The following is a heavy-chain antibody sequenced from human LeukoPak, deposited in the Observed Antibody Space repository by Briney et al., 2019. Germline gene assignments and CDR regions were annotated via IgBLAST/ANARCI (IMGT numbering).Heavy chain of an antibody. J-gene: IGHJ3*02. Sequence: ASVKVSCKASGYTFTGYYMHWVRQAPGQGLEWMGWINPNSGGTNYAQKFQGRVTMTRDTSISTAYMELSRQRSDDTAVYYCARVDLTYYYGSGSSIPAAFDIWGQGTMVTVSS. CDR1: GYTFTGYY. D-gene: IGHD3-10*01. CDR3: ARVDLTYYYGSGSSIPAAFDI. CDR2: INPNSGGT. V-gene: IGHV1-2*02.